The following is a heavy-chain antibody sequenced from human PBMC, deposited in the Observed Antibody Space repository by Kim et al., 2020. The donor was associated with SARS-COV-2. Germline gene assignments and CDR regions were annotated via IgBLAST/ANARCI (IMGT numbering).Heavy chain of an antibody. CDR1: GFIFSDHY. CDR2: SRDKANSYTT. V-gene: IGHV3-72*01. D-gene: IGHD6-13*01. CDR3: LRVARNSFNDF. J-gene: IGHJ4*02. Sequence: GGSLRLSCAASGFIFSDHYMDWVRQAPGKGLEWVGRSRDKANSYTTEYAASVKGRFSISRDDSKNSLYLQMNSLETEDTAVYYCLRVARNSFNDFWGQGT.